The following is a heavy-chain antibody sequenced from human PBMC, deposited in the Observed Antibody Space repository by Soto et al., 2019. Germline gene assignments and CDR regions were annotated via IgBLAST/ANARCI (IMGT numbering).Heavy chain of an antibody. J-gene: IGHJ5*02. CDR2: IYYSGST. D-gene: IGHD4-17*01. CDR3: ARDPYGNNWFDP. V-gene: IGHV4-59*01. CDR1: GGSISSYY. Sequence: QVQLQESGPGLVKPSETLSLTCTVSGGSISSYYWSWIWQPPGKGLEWIGYIYYSGSTNYNPSLKSRVTISVDTSKNQFSLKLSSVTAADTAVYYCARDPYGNNWFDPWGQGTLVTVSS.